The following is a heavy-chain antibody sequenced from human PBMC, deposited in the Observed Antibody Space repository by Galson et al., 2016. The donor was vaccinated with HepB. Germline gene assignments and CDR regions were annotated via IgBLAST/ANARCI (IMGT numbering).Heavy chain of an antibody. CDR1: GGSINSGGYY. D-gene: IGHD3-10*01. J-gene: IGHJ4*02. CDR3: ARDRSSGSGNFGY. V-gene: IGHV4-31*03. Sequence: TLSLTCTVSGGSINSGGYYWSWIRQHPGKGLEWIGYIYHSGSTYYNPSLKSRVSISVDTSKNQFSLRLSSVTAADTAVYYCARDRSSGSGNFGYWGQGTLVTVSS. CDR2: IYHSGST.